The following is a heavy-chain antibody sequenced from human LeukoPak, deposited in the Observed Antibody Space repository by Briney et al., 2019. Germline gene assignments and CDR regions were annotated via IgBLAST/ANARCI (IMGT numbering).Heavy chain of an antibody. CDR3: ARGSKLRYFDWLPQKGWFDP. CDR2: INHSGST. CDR1: GGSFSGYY. Sequence: SETLSLTCAVYGGSFSGYYWSWIRQPPGKGLEWIGEINHSGSTNYNPSLKSRVTISVDTSKNQFSLKLSSVTAADTAVYYCARGSKLRYFDWLPQKGWFDPWGQRTLVTVSS. D-gene: IGHD3-9*01. V-gene: IGHV4-34*01. J-gene: IGHJ5*02.